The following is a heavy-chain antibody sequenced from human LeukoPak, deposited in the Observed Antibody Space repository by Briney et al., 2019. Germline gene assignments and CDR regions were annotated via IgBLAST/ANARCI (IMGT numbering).Heavy chain of an antibody. CDR1: GFTFSDYT. Sequence: GGSLRLSCAASGFTFSDYTMHWVRQAPGKGLEWVALIWDDGSNKYYADSVKGRFTVSRDNSKNTLSLQMNSLRAEDTAVYYCARGPDGSHWSFDYCGQGTLVTVSS. V-gene: IGHV3-33*01. CDR3: ARGPDGSHWSFDY. J-gene: IGHJ4*02. CDR2: IWDDGSNK. D-gene: IGHD2-8*02.